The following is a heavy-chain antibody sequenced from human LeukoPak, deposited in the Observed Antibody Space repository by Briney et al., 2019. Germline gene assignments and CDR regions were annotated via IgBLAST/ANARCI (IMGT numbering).Heavy chain of an antibody. D-gene: IGHD2-2*02. V-gene: IGHV5-51*01. Sequence: PGESLKISCKGSGYSFTSYWIGWVRQMPGKGLEWMGIIYPGDSDTRYSPSFQGQVTISADKSISTAYLQWSSLKASDTATYYCARRPYCSSTSCYTIDYWGQGTLVTVSS. CDR1: GYSFTSYW. CDR3: ARRPYCSSTSCYTIDY. J-gene: IGHJ4*02. CDR2: IYPGDSDT.